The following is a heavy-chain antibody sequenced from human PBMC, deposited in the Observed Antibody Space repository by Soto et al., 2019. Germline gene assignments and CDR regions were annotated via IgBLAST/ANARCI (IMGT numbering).Heavy chain of an antibody. Sequence: SGTLSLTCTVSGGSISSYYWSWIRQPPGKGLEWIGYIYYSGSTNYNPSLKSRVTISVDTSKNHLSLKLSSVTAADTAVYYCARTSSMINWFDTWGQGTLVTVSS. CDR1: GGSISSYY. CDR2: IYYSGST. CDR3: ARTSSMINWFDT. J-gene: IGHJ5*02. D-gene: IGHD3-16*01. V-gene: IGHV4-59*01.